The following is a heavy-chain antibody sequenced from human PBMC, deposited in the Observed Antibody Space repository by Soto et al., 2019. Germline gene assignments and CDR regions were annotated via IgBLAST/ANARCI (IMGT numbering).Heavy chain of an antibody. J-gene: IGHJ4*02. CDR2: INHSGST. CDR3: ARGGSPGGFYWED. D-gene: IGHD3-22*01. CDR1: APSFAGYY. Sequence: PESLSLTRALYAPSFAGYYGSWIRPLPGKGLEWIGAINHSGSTNYNPSLKSRVTISVDTSKNQFSLKLSSVTAADTAVDYGARGGSPGGFYWEDWGKGPLGTV. V-gene: IGHV4-34*01.